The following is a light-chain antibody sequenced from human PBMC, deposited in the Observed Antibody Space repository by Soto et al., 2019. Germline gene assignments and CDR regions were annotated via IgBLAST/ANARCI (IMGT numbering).Light chain of an antibody. V-gene: IGLV1-40*01. CDR3: QSHDNSLSGFYV. Sequence: QSVLTQPPSVSGAPGQRVTISCTGSSSNIGAGYAVHWYQKLPGTGPKLLIYNAIRPSGVPDRFSGSRSGTSASLAITGLQAEDEADYYCQSHDNSLSGFYVFGTGTKLTVL. CDR1: SSNIGAGYA. J-gene: IGLJ1*01.